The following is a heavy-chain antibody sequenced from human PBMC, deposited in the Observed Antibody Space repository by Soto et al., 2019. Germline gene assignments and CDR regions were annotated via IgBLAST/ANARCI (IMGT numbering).Heavy chain of an antibody. CDR2: IYPGDSDT. V-gene: IGHV5-51*01. CDR1: GYSFTSYK. J-gene: IGHJ4*02. Sequence: GESLKISCKGSGYSFTSYKIGWVRQMAGKGLEWMGIIYPGDSDTRYSPSFQGQVTISADKSTSTAYLQWSSLKASDTAMYYCARHATYYDILSGYYFDYWGQGXLVTVYS. CDR3: ARHATYYDILSGYYFDY. D-gene: IGHD3-9*01.